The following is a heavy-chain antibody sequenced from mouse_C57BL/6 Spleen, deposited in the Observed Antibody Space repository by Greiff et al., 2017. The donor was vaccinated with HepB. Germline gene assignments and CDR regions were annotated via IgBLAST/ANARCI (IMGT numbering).Heavy chain of an antibody. CDR1: GYTFTSYW. J-gene: IGHJ2*01. CDR3: ARGNDYDDFDY. Sequence: QVQLQQPGAELVKPGASVKLSCKASGYTFTSYWMHWVKQRPGRGLEWIGDIYPGSGSTNYNEKFKSKATLTVDTSSSTAYMQLSSLTSEDSAVYYCARGNDYDDFDYWGQGTTLTVSS. V-gene: IGHV1-55*01. CDR2: IYPGSGST. D-gene: IGHD2-4*01.